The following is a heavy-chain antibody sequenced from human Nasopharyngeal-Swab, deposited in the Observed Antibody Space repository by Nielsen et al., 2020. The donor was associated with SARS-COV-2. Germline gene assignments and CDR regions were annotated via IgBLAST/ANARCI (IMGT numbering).Heavy chain of an antibody. V-gene: IGHV3-30*18. J-gene: IGHJ5*01. Sequence: GESLKISCAASGFTFSSYGMHWVRQAPGKGLERVAVISYDGGNKYYADSVKGRFTISRDNSKNTLYLQMNSLRAEDTAVYYCAKDVPITGTTEGWFDSWGQGTLVTVSS. CDR1: GFTFSSYG. D-gene: IGHD1-7*01. CDR3: AKDVPITGTTEGWFDS. CDR2: ISYDGGNK.